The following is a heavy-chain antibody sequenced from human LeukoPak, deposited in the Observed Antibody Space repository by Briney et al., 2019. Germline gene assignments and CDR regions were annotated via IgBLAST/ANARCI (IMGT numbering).Heavy chain of an antibody. J-gene: IGHJ6*02. Sequence: TGGSLRLSCAASGFTFSSYGMHWVRQAPGKGLEWVAVIWYDGSNKYYADSVKGRFTISRDNSKNTLYLQMNSLRAEDTAVYYCARQYYYGSGSYYNPSFYYYYYGMDVWGQGTTVTVSS. CDR1: GFTFSSYG. CDR2: IWYDGSNK. D-gene: IGHD3-10*01. CDR3: ARQYYYGSGSYYNPSFYYYYYGMDV. V-gene: IGHV3-33*01.